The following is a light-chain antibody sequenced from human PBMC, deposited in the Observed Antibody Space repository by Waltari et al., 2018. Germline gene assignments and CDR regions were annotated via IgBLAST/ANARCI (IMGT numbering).Light chain of an antibody. CDR2: SAS. Sequence: DIQMSQSPSSLSANLGDRVTISCRASRDIHTFLSWYQQKPGNAPKLLLFSASRLHTGVPSRFSGSGSGSDFTLTISGLQPGDFATYCCLHTSGTSWTFGPGTKVEVK. CDR3: LHTSGTSWT. V-gene: IGKV1-39*01. J-gene: IGKJ1*01. CDR1: RDIHTF.